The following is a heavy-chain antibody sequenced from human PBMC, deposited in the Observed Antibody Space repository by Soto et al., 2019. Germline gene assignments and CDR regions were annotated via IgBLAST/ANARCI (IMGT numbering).Heavy chain of an antibody. CDR1: GFTFIYSW. V-gene: IGHV3-7*01. CDR2: IKPDESEK. J-gene: IGHJ5*02. Sequence: GGSLSLSCKASGFTFIYSWMPWVRQAPGKGLEWVARIKPDESEKKYADSVKGRFSISRDNAKNSMYLQMDSLRGEDTAVYYCVRGGSNYASWGQGTLVTVSS. CDR3: VRGGSNYAS. D-gene: IGHD4-4*01.